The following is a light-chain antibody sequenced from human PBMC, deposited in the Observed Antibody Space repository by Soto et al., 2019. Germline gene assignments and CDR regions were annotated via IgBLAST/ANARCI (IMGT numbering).Light chain of an antibody. Sequence: SALTQPASVSGSPGQSITISCAGTRDDIGAYDYVSWYQQHPGNAPKLLVYEVTNRPSGVSDRFSGSKSGNTASLTTSGLQAEDEADYYCNSYTNSSAVVFGGGTKVTVL. CDR2: EVT. V-gene: IGLV2-14*01. CDR3: NSYTNSSAVV. CDR1: RDDIGAYDY. J-gene: IGLJ2*01.